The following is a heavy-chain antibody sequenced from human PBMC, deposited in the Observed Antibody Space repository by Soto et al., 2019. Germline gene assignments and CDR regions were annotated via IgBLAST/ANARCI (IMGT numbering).Heavy chain of an antibody. V-gene: IGHV1-69*02. CDR1: GGTFSSYT. D-gene: IGHD2-15*01. CDR3: ATSGGDIVVVVAATEGLGY. CDR2: IIPILGIA. J-gene: IGHJ4*02. Sequence: QVQLVQSGAEVKKPGSSVKVSCKASGGTFSSYTISWVRQAPGQGLEWMGRIIPILGIANYAQKFQGRVTITADKPTSTAYMELSSLRSEDTAVYYCATSGGDIVVVVAATEGLGYWGQGTLVTVSS.